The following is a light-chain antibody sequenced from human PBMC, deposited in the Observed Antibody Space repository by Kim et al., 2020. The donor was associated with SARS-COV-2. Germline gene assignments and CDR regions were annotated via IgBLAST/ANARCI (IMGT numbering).Light chain of an antibody. Sequence: QSITISCPGTSSDVGGYNYVSWYQQHPDKAPKLMIYDVNKRPSGVSNRFSGSKSGNTASLTISGLQAEDEADYYCSSYTSSSAVYVFGAGTKVTVL. V-gene: IGLV2-14*04. CDR3: SSYTSSSAVYV. CDR1: SSDVGGYNY. J-gene: IGLJ1*01. CDR2: DVN.